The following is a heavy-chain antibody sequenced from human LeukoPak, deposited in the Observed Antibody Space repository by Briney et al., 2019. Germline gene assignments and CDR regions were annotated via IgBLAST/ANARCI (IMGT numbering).Heavy chain of an antibody. CDR1: GFTFSSYA. V-gene: IGHV3-30-3*01. Sequence: GGSLRLSCAASGFTFSSYAMHWVRQAPGKGLEWVAVISYDGSNKYYADSVKGRCTISRDNSKNTLYLQMNSLRAEDTAVYYCARDRDSYGYNWFDPWGQGTLVTVSS. CDR3: ARDRDSYGYNWFDP. CDR2: ISYDGSNK. D-gene: IGHD5-18*01. J-gene: IGHJ5*02.